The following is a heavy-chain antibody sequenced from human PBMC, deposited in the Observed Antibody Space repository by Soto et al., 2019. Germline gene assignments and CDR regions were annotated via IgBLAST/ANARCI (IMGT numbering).Heavy chain of an antibody. CDR1: GGSISSGGYY. CDR2: IYYSGST. V-gene: IGHV4-31*03. D-gene: IGHD6-13*01. J-gene: IGHJ4*02. CDR3: ARVRRGLYSSSWYEVGY. Sequence: PSETLSLTCTVSGGSISSGGYYWSWIRQHPGKGLEWIGYIYYSGSTYYNPSLKSRVTISVDTSKNQFSLKLSSVTAADTAVYYCARVRRGLYSSSWYEVGYWGQGTLVTVSS.